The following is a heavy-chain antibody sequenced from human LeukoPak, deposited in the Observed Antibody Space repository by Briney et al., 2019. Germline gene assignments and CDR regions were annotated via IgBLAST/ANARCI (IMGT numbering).Heavy chain of an antibody. V-gene: IGHV5-51*01. Sequence: GEPLHISCQGSGYRFTSYWIGWVRQIPGQGLEWLGFIYPDDSDTRYSPSFQGQVTISAAKSISTAYLQWSSLKASDTAMYYCARGIQRGYDGFDVWGQGTMVTVSS. D-gene: IGHD5-18*01. J-gene: IGHJ3*01. CDR1: GYRFTSYW. CDR3: ARGIQRGYDGFDV. CDR2: IYPDDSDT.